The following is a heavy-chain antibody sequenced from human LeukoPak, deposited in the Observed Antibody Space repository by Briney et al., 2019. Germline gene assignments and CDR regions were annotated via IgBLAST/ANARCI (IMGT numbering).Heavy chain of an antibody. Sequence: QPGGSLRLSCAASGFTFSSYAMSWVRQAPGKGLEWVSAISGSGGSTYYADSVKGRFTISRDNSKNTLYLQMNSLRAEDTAVYYCAKFGFGDLTVTTPFDYWGQGTLVTVSS. V-gene: IGHV3-23*01. D-gene: IGHD3-10*01. J-gene: IGHJ4*02. CDR1: GFTFSSYA. CDR3: AKFGFGDLTVTTPFDY. CDR2: ISGSGGST.